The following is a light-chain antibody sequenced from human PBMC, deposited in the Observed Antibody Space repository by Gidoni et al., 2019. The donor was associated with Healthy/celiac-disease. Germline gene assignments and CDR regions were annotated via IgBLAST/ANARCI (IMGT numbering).Light chain of an antibody. CDR1: QSISSY. J-gene: IGKJ1*01. V-gene: IGKV1-39*01. CDR2: AAS. CDR3: QQSYSLAG. Sequence: DIQMTQSPSSLSASVGDRVTITCRASQSISSYLNWYQQKPGKAPKLLIYAASSLQSGVPSRFSGSGSGTDFTLTISSLQPEDFATYYCQQSYSLAGFXQXTKVEIK.